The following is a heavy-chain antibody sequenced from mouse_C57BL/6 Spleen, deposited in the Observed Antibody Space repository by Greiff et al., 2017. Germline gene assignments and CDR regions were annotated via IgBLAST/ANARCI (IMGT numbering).Heavy chain of an antibody. CDR1: GFTFTDYY. V-gene: IGHV7-3*01. Sequence: EVKLEESGGGLVQPGGSLSLSCAASGFTFTDYYMSWVRQPPGKALEWLGFIRNTANGYTTEYSASVKGRFTISRDNSQSILYLQMNALRAEDSATYYCARSTVVARDAMDYWGQGTSVTVSS. D-gene: IGHD1-1*01. J-gene: IGHJ4*01. CDR3: ARSTVVARDAMDY. CDR2: IRNTANGYTT.